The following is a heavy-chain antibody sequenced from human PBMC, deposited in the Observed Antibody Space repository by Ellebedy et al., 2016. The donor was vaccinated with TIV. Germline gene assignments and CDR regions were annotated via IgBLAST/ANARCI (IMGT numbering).Heavy chain of an antibody. CDR2: INHSGST. CDR3: ARVAHTAVDY. CDR1: GGSFSGYY. V-gene: IGHV4-34*01. Sequence: SETLSLTXAVYGGSFSGYYWSWIRQPPGKGLEWIGEINHSGSTNYNPSLKSRVTISVDTSKNQFSLKLSSVTAADTAVYYCARVAHTAVDYWGQGTLVTVSS. J-gene: IGHJ4*02.